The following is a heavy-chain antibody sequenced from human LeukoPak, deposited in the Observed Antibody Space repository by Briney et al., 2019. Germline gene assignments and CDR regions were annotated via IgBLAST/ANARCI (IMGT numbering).Heavy chain of an antibody. J-gene: IGHJ4*02. V-gene: IGHV3-64*01. D-gene: IGHD6-19*01. CDR3: ARLLSSSGWYYFDS. Sequence: PGGSLRLSCAASGFTFGTYAMHWVRRAPGKGLEYVSVISSNGVSTYYANSVKGRFTISRDNSKNTLYLQMGSLRAEDMAVYYCARLLSSSGWYYFDSWGQGTLVTVSS. CDR1: GFTFGTYA. CDR2: ISSNGVST.